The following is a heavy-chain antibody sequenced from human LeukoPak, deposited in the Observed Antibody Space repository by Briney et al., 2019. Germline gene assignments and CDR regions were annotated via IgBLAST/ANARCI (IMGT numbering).Heavy chain of an antibody. V-gene: IGHV4-34*01. Sequence: SETLSLTCAVYGGSFSGYYWNWIRQPPGKGLEWIGEINHSGSTNYIPSLKSRVTISVDTSTNQFSLKLSSVTAADTAVYYCARGSKMLGYNWFDPWGQGTLVTVSS. CDR3: ARGSKMLGYNWFDP. J-gene: IGHJ5*02. CDR2: INHSGST. D-gene: IGHD1-26*01. CDR1: GGSFSGYY.